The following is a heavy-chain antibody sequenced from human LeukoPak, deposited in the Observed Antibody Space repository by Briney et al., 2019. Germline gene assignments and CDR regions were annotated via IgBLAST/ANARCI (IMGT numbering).Heavy chain of an antibody. J-gene: IGHJ6*03. CDR2: MYYGGTT. Sequence: SETLSLTCTVSGGSISSYYWSWIRQPPGKGLEWIGYMYYGGTTNYNPSLKSRVTISVDTSKNQFSLKLSSVTAADTAVYYCASHEWCRIAARPAYMDVWGKGTTVTVSS. V-gene: IGHV4-59*12. D-gene: IGHD6-6*01. CDR1: GGSISSYY. CDR3: ASHEWCRIAARPAYMDV.